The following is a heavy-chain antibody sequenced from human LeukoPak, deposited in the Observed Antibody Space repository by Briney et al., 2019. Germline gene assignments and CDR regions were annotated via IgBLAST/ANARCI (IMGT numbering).Heavy chain of an antibody. D-gene: IGHD3-22*01. V-gene: IGHV3-23*01. J-gene: IGHJ3*02. CDR2: ISGSGGST. CDR1: GFTFSGYA. Sequence: GGSPRLSCAASGFTFSGYAMSWVRQAPGKGLEWVSAISGSGGSTYYADSVKGRFTISRDNSKNTLYLQMNSLRAEDTAVYYCAKDGLSSGCDNGLIDAFDIWGQGTMVTVSS. CDR3: AKDGLSSGCDNGLIDAFDI.